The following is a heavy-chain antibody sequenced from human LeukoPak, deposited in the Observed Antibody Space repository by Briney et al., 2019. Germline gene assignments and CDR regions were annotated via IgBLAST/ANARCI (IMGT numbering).Heavy chain of an antibody. CDR3: ARDWGSITMIVVAIPGWFDP. V-gene: IGHV4-31*03. J-gene: IGHJ5*02. CDR1: GGSISSGGYY. CDR2: IYYSGST. Sequence: SETLSLTCTVSGGSISSGGYYWSWIRQHPGKGLEWIGYIYYSGSTYYNPSLKSRVTISVDTSKNQFSLKLSSVTAADTAVYYCARDWGSITMIVVAIPGWFDPWGQGTLVTVSS. D-gene: IGHD3-22*01.